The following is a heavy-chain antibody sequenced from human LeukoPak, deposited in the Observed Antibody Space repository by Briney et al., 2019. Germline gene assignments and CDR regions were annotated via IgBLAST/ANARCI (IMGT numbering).Heavy chain of an antibody. Sequence: GGSLRLSCAACGFTFSSYTMNWVRQPPGNGLEWISFIDTSSSTMPYADTVKGRFTITRHNAKNSLYLQMNSLRAEDTAVYYCQRKSFDYWGQGTLVTVSS. J-gene: IGHJ4*02. CDR2: IDTSSSTM. CDR3: QRKSFDY. CDR1: GFTFSSYT. V-gene: IGHV3-48*01.